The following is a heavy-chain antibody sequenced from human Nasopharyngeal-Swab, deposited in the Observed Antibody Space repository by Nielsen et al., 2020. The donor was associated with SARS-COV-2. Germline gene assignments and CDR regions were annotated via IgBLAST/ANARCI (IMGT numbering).Heavy chain of an antibody. V-gene: IGHV1-8*01. J-gene: IGHJ6*03. Sequence: WVRQVPGPGLEWMGWLNPNSGNTGYAQKFRGRVTMTRNTSIRTAYMEMSSLRSEDTAVYYCARDPSYYYDSSGHSGYYYMDVWGKGTTVTVSS. CDR3: ARDPSYYYDSSGHSGYYYMDV. CDR2: LNPNSGNT. D-gene: IGHD3-22*01.